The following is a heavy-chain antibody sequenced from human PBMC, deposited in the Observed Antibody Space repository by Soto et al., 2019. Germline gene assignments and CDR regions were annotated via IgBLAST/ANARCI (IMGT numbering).Heavy chain of an antibody. V-gene: IGHV3-33*01. J-gene: IGHJ4*02. CDR1: GFTFGRHG. CDR2: IGSDGRRA. D-gene: IGHD4-17*01. CDR3: ARDDDYGDNGLDY. Sequence: QVQLVESGGGVVQPGGSLRLSCAASGFTFGRHGMHWVRQAPGKGLEWVAVIGSDGRRASYADSVKGRFTISRDNGPNTLDLQMNSLRAEETAVYYCARDDDYGDNGLDYWGQGTLVTVSS.